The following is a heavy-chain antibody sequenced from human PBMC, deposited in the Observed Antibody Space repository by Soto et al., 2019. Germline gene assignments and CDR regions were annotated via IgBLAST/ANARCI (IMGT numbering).Heavy chain of an antibody. CDR3: ARGDLIHYGDYDAFDI. V-gene: IGHV3-23*01. CDR2: ISGSGGST. CDR1: GFTFSSYA. D-gene: IGHD4-17*01. J-gene: IGHJ3*02. Sequence: GGSLRLSCAASGFTFSSYAMSWVRQAPGKGLEWVSAISGSGGSTYYADSVKGRFTISRDNSKNTLYLQMNSLRAEDTAVYYCARGDLIHYGDYDAFDIWGQGTMVTVSS.